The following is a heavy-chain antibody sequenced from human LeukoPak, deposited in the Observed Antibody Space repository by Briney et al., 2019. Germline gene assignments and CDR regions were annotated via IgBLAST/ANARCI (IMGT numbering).Heavy chain of an antibody. J-gene: IGHJ6*03. CDR2: IRYDGSNK. V-gene: IGHV3-30*02. Sequence: GGSLRLSCAASGFTFSSYGMHWVRQAPGKGLEWVAFIRYDGSNKYYADSVKGRFTISRDNSKNTLYLQMNSLRAEDTAVYYCAKQVVVVAATDYYYYYMDVWGKGTTVTISS. CDR1: GFTFSSYG. D-gene: IGHD2-15*01. CDR3: AKQVVVVAATDYYYYYMDV.